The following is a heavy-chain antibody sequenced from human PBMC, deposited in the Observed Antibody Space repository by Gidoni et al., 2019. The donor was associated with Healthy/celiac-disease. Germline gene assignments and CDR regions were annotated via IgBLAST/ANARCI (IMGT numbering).Heavy chain of an antibody. J-gene: IGHJ4*02. Sequence: EVQLVESGGGLVKPGQSLRLSCTASGFAFRDYALSWFRQAPGKGLEWLAFITTQAYGGTKEYAASLGGRFTISRYDFRSVAYLQMNTLNTEDTAVYYCARFRHGDDFPVDFWGQGSLVTVSS. CDR3: ARFRHGDDFPVDF. D-gene: IGHD4-17*01. V-gene: IGHV3-49*05. CDR2: ITTQAYGGTK. CDR1: GFAFRDYA.